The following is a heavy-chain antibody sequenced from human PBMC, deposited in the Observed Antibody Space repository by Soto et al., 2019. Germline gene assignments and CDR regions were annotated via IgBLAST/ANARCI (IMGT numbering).Heavy chain of an antibody. Sequence: PSETLSLTCTVSGGSVSSGSYYWSWIRQPPGKGLEWIGYIYYSGSTNYNPSLKSRVTISVDTSKNQFSLKLSSVTAADTAVYYCARGDLYCDSSGQFDYWGQGTLVTVSS. CDR3: ARGDLYCDSSGQFDY. CDR2: IYYSGST. CDR1: GGSVSSGSYY. J-gene: IGHJ4*02. D-gene: IGHD3-22*01. V-gene: IGHV4-61*01.